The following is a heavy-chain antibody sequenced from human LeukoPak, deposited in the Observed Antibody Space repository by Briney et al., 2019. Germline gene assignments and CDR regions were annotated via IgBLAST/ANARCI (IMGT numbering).Heavy chain of an antibody. D-gene: IGHD3-22*01. CDR1: GYTFTGYY. J-gene: IGHJ3*02. Sequence: ASVKVSCKASGYTFTGYYMHWVRQAPGQGLEWMGWINPNSGGTNYAQKFQGRVTMTGDTSISTAYMELSRLRSGDTAVYYCARDKDSSGYYAAFDIWGQGTMVTVSS. V-gene: IGHV1-2*02. CDR2: INPNSGGT. CDR3: ARDKDSSGYYAAFDI.